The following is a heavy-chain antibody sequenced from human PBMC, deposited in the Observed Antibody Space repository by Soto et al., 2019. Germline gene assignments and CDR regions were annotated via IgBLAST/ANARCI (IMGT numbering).Heavy chain of an antibody. CDR3: AKGAYSY. D-gene: IGHD4-4*01. CDR2: ISYDGSNK. CDR1: GFTFSSYG. J-gene: IGHJ4*02. V-gene: IGHV3-30*18. Sequence: GGSLRLSCAASGFTFSSYGMHWVRQAPGKGLEWVAVISYDGSNKYYADSVKGRFTISRDNSKNTLYLQMNSLRAEDTAVYYCAKGAYSYWGQGTLVTVSS.